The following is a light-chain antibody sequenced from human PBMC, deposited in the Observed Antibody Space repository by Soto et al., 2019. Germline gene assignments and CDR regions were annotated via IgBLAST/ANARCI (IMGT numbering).Light chain of an antibody. J-gene: IGKJ4*01. V-gene: IGKV3-11*01. CDR1: QSVNTY. CDR3: QHRGDWPLT. CDR2: DAS. Sequence: DIVLTQSPAILSLSPVDRATLSCTASQSVNTYLAWYQQRPGQAPRLLIFDASKRANGIPPRFSGSGSGTDFSLTISSLESEDFAIYYCQHRGDWPLTFGGGTKVEIK.